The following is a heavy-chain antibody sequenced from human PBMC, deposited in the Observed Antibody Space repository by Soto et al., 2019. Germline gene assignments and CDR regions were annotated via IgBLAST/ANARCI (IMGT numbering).Heavy chain of an antibody. CDR3: ASSTAGFSGY. Sequence: QVQLVESGGGVVQPGRSLRLSCAASGFTFSSYAMHWVRQAPGKGLEWVAVISYDGSNKYYADSVKGRFTISRDNSKNTLYLQMNSLRAEDTAVYYCASSTAGFSGYWGQGTLVTVSS. D-gene: IGHD5-18*01. CDR2: ISYDGSNK. J-gene: IGHJ4*02. CDR1: GFTFSSYA. V-gene: IGHV3-30-3*01.